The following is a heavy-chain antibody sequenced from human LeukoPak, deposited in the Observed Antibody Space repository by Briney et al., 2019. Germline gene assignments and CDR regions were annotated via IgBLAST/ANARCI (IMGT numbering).Heavy chain of an antibody. D-gene: IGHD3-9*01. V-gene: IGHV3-33*01. Sequence: PGGSLRLFCATSGFTLTSYAVHWVRQAPGKGLEWVGLIWYDGSSKYYADSVKGRFTISRDNSKNTLYLQMNSLRAEDTAVYYCARDAGYDILSGYFDYWGQGTLVTVSS. J-gene: IGHJ4*02. CDR3: ARDAGYDILSGYFDY. CDR2: IWYDGSSK. CDR1: GFTLTSYA.